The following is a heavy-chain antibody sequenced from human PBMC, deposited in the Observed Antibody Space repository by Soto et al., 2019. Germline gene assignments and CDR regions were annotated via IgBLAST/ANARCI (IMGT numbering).Heavy chain of an antibody. V-gene: IGHV1-8*01. CDR1: GYTFTSYD. Sequence: ASVKVSCKASGYTFTSYDINWVRQATGQGLEWMGWMNTNSGNTGYAQKFQGRVTMTRNTSISTAYMELSSLRSEDTAVYYCARGRYCSGGSCYFAFDIWGQGTMVTVSS. CDR2: MNTNSGNT. CDR3: ARGRYCSGGSCYFAFDI. D-gene: IGHD2-15*01. J-gene: IGHJ3*02.